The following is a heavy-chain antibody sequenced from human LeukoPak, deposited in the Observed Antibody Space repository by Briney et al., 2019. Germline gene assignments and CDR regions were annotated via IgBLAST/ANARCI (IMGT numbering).Heavy chain of an antibody. V-gene: IGHV1-46*01. J-gene: IGHJ4*02. Sequence: GASVKVSCKASGYTFTSYYMHWVRQAPGQGLEWMGIINPSGGSTNYAQKFQGRVTMTRDTSTSTVYMELSSLRSEDTAVYYCARVGIAVAHLYYFDYWGQGTLVTVSS. CDR2: INPSGGST. CDR3: ARVGIAVAHLYYFDY. CDR1: GYTFTSYY. D-gene: IGHD6-19*01.